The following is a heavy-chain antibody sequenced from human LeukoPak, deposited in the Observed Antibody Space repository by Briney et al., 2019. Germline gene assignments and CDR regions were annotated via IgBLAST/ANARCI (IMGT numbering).Heavy chain of an antibody. J-gene: IGHJ2*01. D-gene: IGHD3-22*01. CDR2: IYSNGIT. CDR1: GGSIFSYY. Sequence: PSETLSLTCTVSGGSIFSYYLNWIRQPPGKGLEWIGYIYSNGITNYNPSLRSRGTISIATSKNQFSLRLRSVTAADTAIYYCARRAYYDTSGYYPASGYFDLWGRGTPVTVSS. CDR3: ARRAYYDTSGYYPASGYFDL. V-gene: IGHV4-4*08.